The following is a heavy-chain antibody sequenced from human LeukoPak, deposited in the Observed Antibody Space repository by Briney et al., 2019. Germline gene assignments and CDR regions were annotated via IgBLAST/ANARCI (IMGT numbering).Heavy chain of an antibody. V-gene: IGHV3-7*01. CDR1: GFTLSSYW. Sequence: GGSLRLSCAASGFTLSSYWMSWVRQAPGKGREGVANIKQDGSEKYYVDSVKGRFTISRDNAKNSLYLQMNSLRAEDTAVYYCAARHRTYYGELFDYWGQGTLVTVSS. D-gene: IGHD4-17*01. J-gene: IGHJ4*02. CDR2: IKQDGSEK. CDR3: AARHRTYYGELFDY.